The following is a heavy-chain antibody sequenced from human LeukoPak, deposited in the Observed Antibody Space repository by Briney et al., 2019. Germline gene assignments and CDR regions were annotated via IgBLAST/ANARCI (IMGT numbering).Heavy chain of an antibody. CDR2: MYYSGST. CDR3: ARVLTSVAGTRLYYYYYGMDV. D-gene: IGHD6-19*01. CDR1: GDSISSSNSY. V-gene: IGHV4-39*07. J-gene: IGHJ6*02. Sequence: PSETLSLTCTVSGDSISSSNSYWGWIRQPPGKGLEWIGSMYYSGSTNYNPSLKSRVTISVDTSKNQFSLKLSSVTAADTAVYYCARVLTSVAGTRLYYYYYGMDVWGQGTTVTVSS.